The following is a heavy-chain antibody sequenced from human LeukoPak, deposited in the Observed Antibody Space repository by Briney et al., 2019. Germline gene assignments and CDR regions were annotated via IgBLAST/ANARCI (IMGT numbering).Heavy chain of an antibody. CDR1: GYTFSDYA. D-gene: IGHD6-19*01. Sequence: GGSLRLSCVGSGYTFSDYAMSWVRQSPGKGLEWVAAISASSSTTYYADSVKGRLTISRDNSKNTLYLEMKTLGAEDTAVYYCARAVVGKEDLDNWGQGTLVTVSS. CDR3: ARAVVGKEDLDN. V-gene: IGHV3-23*01. CDR2: ISASSSTT. J-gene: IGHJ4*02.